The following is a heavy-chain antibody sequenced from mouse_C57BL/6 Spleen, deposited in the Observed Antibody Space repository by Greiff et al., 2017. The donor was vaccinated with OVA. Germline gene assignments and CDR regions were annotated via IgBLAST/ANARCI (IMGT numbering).Heavy chain of an antibody. CDR1: GYSITSGYY. J-gene: IGHJ2*01. D-gene: IGHD3-2*02. V-gene: IGHV3-6*01. CDR2: ISYDGSN. CDR3: ARWSGFDY. Sequence: VQLKESGPGLVKPSQSLSLTCSVTGYSITSGYYWNWIRQFPGNKLEWMGYISYDGSNNYNPSLKNRISITRDTSKNQFFLKLNSVTTEDTATYYCARWSGFDYWGQGTTLTVSS.